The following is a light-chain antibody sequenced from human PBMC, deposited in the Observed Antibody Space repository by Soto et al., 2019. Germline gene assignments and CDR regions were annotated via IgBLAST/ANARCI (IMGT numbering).Light chain of an antibody. J-gene: IGKJ5*01. CDR3: QQYGSSPPIT. CDR1: QSVSSSS. CDR2: GAS. V-gene: IGKV3-20*01. Sequence: IVLTQSPGTLSLSPWERATLSCRASQSVSSSSLAWYQQTPGQAPRLLIYGASSRATGIPDRFSGSGSGTDFTLTISRLEPEDFAVYYCQQYGSSPPITFGQGTRLAIK.